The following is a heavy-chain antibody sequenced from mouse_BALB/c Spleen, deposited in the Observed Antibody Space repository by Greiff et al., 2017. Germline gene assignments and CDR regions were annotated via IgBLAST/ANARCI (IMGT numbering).Heavy chain of an antibody. Sequence: VMLVESGPGLLAPSQSLSITCTVSGFSLTGYGVNWVRQPPGKGLEWLGMIWGDGSTDYNSALTSRLSISKDNSKSQVFLKMNSMQTDDTARYYCARDRAVVARAMDDWGQGTSVTVSS. D-gene: IGHD1-1*01. V-gene: IGHV2-6-7*01. CDR3: ARDRAVVARAMDD. J-gene: IGHJ4*01. CDR1: GFSLTGYG. CDR2: IWGDGST.